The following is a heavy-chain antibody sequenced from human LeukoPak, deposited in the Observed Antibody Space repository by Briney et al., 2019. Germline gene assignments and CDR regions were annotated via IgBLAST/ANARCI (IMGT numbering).Heavy chain of an antibody. D-gene: IGHD2-15*01. J-gene: IGHJ3*02. CDR1: GYSFTNYW. V-gene: IGHV5-51*01. CDR3: ARRVVATPGAFDI. Sequence: GESLKISCKGSGYSFTNYWIGWVRQMPGKGLEWMGIIYPGDSDTRYSPSFQGQVTISADKSISTAYLQWSSLKASDTAMYYCARRVVATPGAFDIWGQGMMVTVSS. CDR2: IYPGDSDT.